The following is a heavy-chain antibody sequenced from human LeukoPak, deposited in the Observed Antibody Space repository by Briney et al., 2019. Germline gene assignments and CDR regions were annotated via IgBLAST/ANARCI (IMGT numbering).Heavy chain of an antibody. D-gene: IGHD4-11*01. CDR1: GGSNSSSSYY. V-gene: IGHV4-39*01. CDR3: ARTTVTTGCFDY. Sequence: NPSETLSLTCTVSGGSNSSSSYYWGWIRQPPGKGLEWIGSIYYSGSTYYNPSLKSRVTISVDTSKNQFSLKLSSVTAADTAVYNCARTTVTTGCFDYWGQGTLVTVSS. CDR2: IYYSGST. J-gene: IGHJ4*02.